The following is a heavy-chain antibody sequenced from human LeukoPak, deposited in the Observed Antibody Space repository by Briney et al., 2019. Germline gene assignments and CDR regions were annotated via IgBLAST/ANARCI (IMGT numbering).Heavy chain of an antibody. V-gene: IGHV3-66*02. CDR1: RFTVSSNY. CDR3: ARERYYYDSSGYYSDY. Sequence: GGSLRLSCAASRFTVSSNYMSWVRQAPGKGLEWVSVIYSGGSTYYADSVKGRFTISRDNSKNTLYLQMNSLRAEDTAVYYCARERYYYDSSGYYSDYWGQGTLVTVSS. D-gene: IGHD3-22*01. J-gene: IGHJ4*02. CDR2: IYSGGST.